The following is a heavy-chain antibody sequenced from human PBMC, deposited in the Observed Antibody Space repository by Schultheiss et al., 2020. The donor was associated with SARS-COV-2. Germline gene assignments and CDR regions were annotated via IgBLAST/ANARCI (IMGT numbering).Heavy chain of an antibody. CDR2: ISWNSGSI. D-gene: IGHD5/OR15-5a*01. Sequence: GGSLRLSCAASGFTFDDYAMHWVRQAPGKGLEWVSGISWNSGSIGYADSVKGRFTISRDNAKNSLYLQMNSLRAEDTALYYCAKAVSTEYYYYGMDVWGQGTTVTVSS. J-gene: IGHJ6*02. V-gene: IGHV3-9*01. CDR3: AKAVSTEYYYYGMDV. CDR1: GFTFDDYA.